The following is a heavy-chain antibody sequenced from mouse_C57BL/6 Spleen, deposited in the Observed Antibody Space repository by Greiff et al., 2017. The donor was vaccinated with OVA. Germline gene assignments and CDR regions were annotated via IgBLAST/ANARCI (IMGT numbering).Heavy chain of an antibody. J-gene: IGHJ4*01. Sequence: QVQLKQSGPGLVAPSQSLSITCTVSGFSLTSYGVHWVRQPPGKGLEWLVVIWSDGSTTYNSALKSRLSISKDNSKSQVFLKMNSLQTDDTAMYYGARQDYSNVYAMDYWGQGTSVTVSS. D-gene: IGHD2-5*01. CDR3: ARQDYSNVYAMDY. V-gene: IGHV2-6-1*01. CDR1: GFSLTSYG. CDR2: IWSDGST.